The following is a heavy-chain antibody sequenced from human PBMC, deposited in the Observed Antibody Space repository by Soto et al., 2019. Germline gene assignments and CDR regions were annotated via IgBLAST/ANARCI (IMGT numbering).Heavy chain of an antibody. D-gene: IGHD2-8*01. J-gene: IGHJ4*02. CDR3: ARSLHGSKWYLDY. V-gene: IGHV3-30-3*01. CDR2: VSDDGSNK. CDR1: GFTFSNYA. Sequence: PGGSLRLSCAASGFTFSNYAMYWVRQAPGKGLEWVAVVSDDGSNKYYADSVKGRFTISRDNSKNTLYLQMNSLRAEDTAVHYCARSLHGSKWYLDYWGQGTLVTVSS.